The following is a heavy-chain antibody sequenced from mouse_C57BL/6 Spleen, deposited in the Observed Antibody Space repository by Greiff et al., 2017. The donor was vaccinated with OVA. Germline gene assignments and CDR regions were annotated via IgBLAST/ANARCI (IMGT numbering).Heavy chain of an antibody. V-gene: IGHV1-82*01. Sequence: VQLQESGPELVKPGASVKISCKASGYAFSSSWMNWVKQRPGKGLEWIGRIYPGDGDTNYNGKFKGKATLTADKSSSTAYMQLSSLTSEDSAVYFCARANWDASYYFDYWGQGTTLTVSS. CDR3: ARANWDASYYFDY. CDR2: IYPGDGDT. J-gene: IGHJ2*01. D-gene: IGHD4-1*01. CDR1: GYAFSSSW.